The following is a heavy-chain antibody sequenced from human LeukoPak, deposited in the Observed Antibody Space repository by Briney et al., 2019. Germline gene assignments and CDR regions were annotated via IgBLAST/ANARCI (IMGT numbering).Heavy chain of an antibody. CDR1: GGSINTLSYH. CDR2: IYYNGNA. CDR3: AAYPPGVYRPVDY. J-gene: IGHJ4*02. Sequence: PSETLSLTCSVSGGSINTLSYHWGWVRQPPGKGLEWIGRIYYNGNADYNPSLKSRVTLIVDTSKNQFSLKVTSLTSADTAVYYCAAYPPGVYRPVDYWGQGTLVTVSS. V-gene: IGHV4-39*01. D-gene: IGHD3-10*01.